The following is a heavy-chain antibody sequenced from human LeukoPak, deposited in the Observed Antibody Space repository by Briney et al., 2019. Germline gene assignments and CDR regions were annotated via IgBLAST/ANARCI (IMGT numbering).Heavy chain of an antibody. CDR2: ISYDGSIK. CDR1: GFTFSSYG. Sequence: GRSLRLSCAASGFTFSSYGMHWVRQAPGRGLEWVAVISYDGSIKYSADSVRGRFTISRDNSKNTLYLQMNSLRTEDTALYYCAKDGGDSSGYYPNYFDYWGQGTLVTVSS. CDR3: AKDGGDSSGYYPNYFDY. V-gene: IGHV3-30*18. J-gene: IGHJ4*02. D-gene: IGHD3-22*01.